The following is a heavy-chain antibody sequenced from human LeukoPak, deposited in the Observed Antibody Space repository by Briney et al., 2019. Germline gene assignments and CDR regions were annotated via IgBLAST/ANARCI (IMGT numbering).Heavy chain of an antibody. J-gene: IGHJ4*02. CDR1: GYTFTGYY. D-gene: IGHD3-16*01. CDR3: ARDLVGGMWSAGF. CDR2: ITPNTGDT. Sequence: ASVKVSCKASGYTFTGYYVHWVRQAPGQGLEWMGRITPNTGDTIYAQRFQGRATMTRDTPISAAYMELSSLRSDDTAIYSCARDLVGGMWSAGFWGQGTLVTVSS. V-gene: IGHV1-2*06.